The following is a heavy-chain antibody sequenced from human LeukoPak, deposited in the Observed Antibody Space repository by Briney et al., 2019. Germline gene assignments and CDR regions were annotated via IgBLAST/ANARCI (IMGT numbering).Heavy chain of an antibody. V-gene: IGHV4-34*01. J-gene: IGHJ6*02. CDR2: INHGEST. CDR1: GGSFRGYF. Sequence: SETLSLTCAVYGGSFRGYFWSWVRQPPGRGLEWIGEINHGESTDYNPSLKSRVTISGDTSKNQFSLRLSSVTAADTAVYYCARSSLAVAGRYYYYYGMDVWGQGTTVTVSS. D-gene: IGHD6-19*01. CDR3: ARSSLAVAGRYYYYYGMDV.